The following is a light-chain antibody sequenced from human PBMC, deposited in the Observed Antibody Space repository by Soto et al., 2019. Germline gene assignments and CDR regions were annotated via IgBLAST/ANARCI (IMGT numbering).Light chain of an antibody. J-gene: IGKJ1*01. CDR3: QQSFSAPPT. Sequence: EFELTQSPCTLPFFQGERATLSCRASQSVGSSYLAWYQQKPGQAPRLLIYDASYRATGIPARFSGSGSGTDFPLTISSLQPEDFATYYCQQSFSAPPTFGQGTKVDI. V-gene: IGKV3-20*01. CDR2: DAS. CDR1: QSVGSSY.